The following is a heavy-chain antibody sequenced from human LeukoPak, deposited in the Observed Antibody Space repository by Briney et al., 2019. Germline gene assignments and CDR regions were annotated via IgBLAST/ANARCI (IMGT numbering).Heavy chain of an antibody. V-gene: IGHV4-59*01. Sequence: SETLSLTCTVSDDSIKNYFWTWIRQSPGKGLEWIGYVFYSGSTSYNPSLRSRLTMSVDTSKSQFSLKLKSVTAADTAVYYCARDPHYYDSSGYFLYAFDIWGQETMVTVSS. J-gene: IGHJ3*02. CDR3: ARDPHYYDSSGYFLYAFDI. D-gene: IGHD3-22*01. CDR2: VFYSGST. CDR1: DDSIKNYF.